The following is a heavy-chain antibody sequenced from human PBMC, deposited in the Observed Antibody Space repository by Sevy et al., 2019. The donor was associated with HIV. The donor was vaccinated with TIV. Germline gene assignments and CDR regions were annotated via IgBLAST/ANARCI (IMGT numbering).Heavy chain of an antibody. D-gene: IGHD5-18*01. Sequence: GSLRLSCAASGFTFSSYGMHWVRQAPGKGLEWVAVISYDGSNKYYADSVKGRFTISRDNSKNTLYLQMNSLRAEDTAVYYCAKVGGNVDTATLFDYWGQGTLVTVSS. CDR1: GFTFSSYG. J-gene: IGHJ4*02. CDR2: ISYDGSNK. CDR3: AKVGGNVDTATLFDY. V-gene: IGHV3-30*18.